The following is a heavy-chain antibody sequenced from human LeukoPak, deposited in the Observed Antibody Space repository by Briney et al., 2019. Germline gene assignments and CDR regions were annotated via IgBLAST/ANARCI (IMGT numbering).Heavy chain of an antibody. J-gene: IGHJ5*02. CDR3: ARVLAVAGSNWFDP. CDR2: ISAYNVNT. CDR1: GYTFISYG. D-gene: IGHD6-19*01. Sequence: ASVKVSCKASGYTFISYGITWVRQAPGQGLEWVGWISAYNVNTNYAQKLQGRVTMTTDTSTSTAYMELRSLRSDDTAVYFCARVLAVAGSNWFDPWGQGTLVTVSS. V-gene: IGHV1-18*01.